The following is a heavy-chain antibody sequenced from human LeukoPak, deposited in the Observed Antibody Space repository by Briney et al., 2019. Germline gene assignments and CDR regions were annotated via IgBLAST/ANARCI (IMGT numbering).Heavy chain of an antibody. Sequence: GSLRLSCAASGFTFSSYGMHWVRQAPGKGLEWVAVISYDGSNKYYADSVKGRFTISRDNSKNTLYLQMNSLRAEDTAVYYCAKDFSTAPLRFLEWLPPYYYYGMDVWGQGTTVTVSS. CDR3: AKDFSTAPLRFLEWLPPYYYYGMDV. D-gene: IGHD3-3*01. CDR2: ISYDGSNK. J-gene: IGHJ6*02. V-gene: IGHV3-30*18. CDR1: GFTFSSYG.